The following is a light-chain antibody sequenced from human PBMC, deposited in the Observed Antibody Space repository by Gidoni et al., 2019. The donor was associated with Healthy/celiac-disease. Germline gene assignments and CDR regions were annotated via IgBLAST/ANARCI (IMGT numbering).Light chain of an antibody. CDR2: DAS. CDR3: QQRSNRPPFT. J-gene: IGKJ5*01. CDR1: QSLSSY. V-gene: IGKV3-11*01. Sequence: EIVLTQSPATLSLSPGARATLPCRASQSLSSYLAWYQQKPGQAPRLLLYDASTRATGIPARCSGSGSGTDFTLTISSLEPEDFAVYYCQQRSNRPPFTFGQGTRLEIK.